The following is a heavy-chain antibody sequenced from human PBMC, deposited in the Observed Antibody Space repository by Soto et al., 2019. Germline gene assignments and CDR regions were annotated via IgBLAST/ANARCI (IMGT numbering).Heavy chain of an antibody. J-gene: IGHJ4*02. CDR1: GGSFSVYY. CDR2: INHSGNT. V-gene: IGHV4-34*01. CDR3: ARVAYGDYEMGAFGF. D-gene: IGHD4-17*01. Sequence: SETMSLTCAVDGGSFSVYYWSWIRQTPGKGLEWIGEINHSGNTNYNPSLKSRVTISVDTSKNQFSLKLSSVTAADTAVYYCARVAYGDYEMGAFGFWGQGTLVTVSS.